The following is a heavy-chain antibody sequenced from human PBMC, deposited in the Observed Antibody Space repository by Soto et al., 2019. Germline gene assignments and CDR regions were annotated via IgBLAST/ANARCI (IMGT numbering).Heavy chain of an antibody. D-gene: IGHD3-10*01. CDR3: AMYRDGWNDAFDI. Sequence: SETLSLTCTVSGGSISSYYWSWIRQPPGKGLEWIGYIYYSGSTNYNPSLKSRVTISVDTFKNQFSLKLSSVTAADPAVYYCAMYRDGWNDAFDIWGQGTMVTVSS. V-gene: IGHV4-59*01. J-gene: IGHJ3*02. CDR1: GGSISSYY. CDR2: IYYSGST.